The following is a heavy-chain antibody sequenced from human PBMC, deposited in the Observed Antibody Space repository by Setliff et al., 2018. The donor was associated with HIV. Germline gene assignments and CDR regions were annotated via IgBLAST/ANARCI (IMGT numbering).Heavy chain of an antibody. V-gene: IGHV4-39*01. CDR1: GGSINSRTHY. CDR2: IFYSGIN. J-gene: IGHJ5*02. Sequence: PSETLSLTCNVSGGSINSRTHYWGWMRQPPGKGLEWIGSIFYSGINYYNPSLEGRITLSIDLSKNQFSLKLTSVTAADPALYFCVRQSGSFWYVDPWGQGTQVTV. CDR3: VRQSGSFWYVDP. D-gene: IGHD1-26*01.